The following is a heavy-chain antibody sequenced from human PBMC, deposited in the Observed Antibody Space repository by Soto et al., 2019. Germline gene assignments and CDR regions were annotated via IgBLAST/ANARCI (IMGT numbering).Heavy chain of an antibody. D-gene: IGHD2-15*01. CDR2: ISGSGGST. CDR3: APTPFASHYYYYYYYIDV. J-gene: IGHJ6*03. CDR1: GFTFSSYA. Sequence: GGSVRLSCAASGFTFSSYAMSWVRQAPGKGLEWVSAISGSGGSTYYADSVKGRFTISRDNSKNTLYVQMNSLRAEETAVYYSAPTPFASHYYYYYYYIDVWAQRTTVTVSS. V-gene: IGHV3-23*01.